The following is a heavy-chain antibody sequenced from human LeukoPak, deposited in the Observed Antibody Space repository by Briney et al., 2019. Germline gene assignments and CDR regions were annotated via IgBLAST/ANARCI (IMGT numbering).Heavy chain of an antibody. CDR3: ATYAPGTGFDY. CDR1: GYTFTGYY. D-gene: IGHD3-10*01. V-gene: IGHV1-2*02. CDR2: INPNSGGT. Sequence: ASVKVSCKASGYTFTGYYMHWVRQAPGQGLEWMGWINPNSGGTTYAQKFQGRVTMTRDTSISTAYMELSRLRSDDTAVYYCATYAPGTGFDYWGQGTLVTVSS. J-gene: IGHJ4*02.